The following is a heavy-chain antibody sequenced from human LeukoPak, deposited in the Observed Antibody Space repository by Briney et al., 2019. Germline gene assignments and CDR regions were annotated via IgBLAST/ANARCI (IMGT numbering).Heavy chain of an antibody. V-gene: IGHV3-23*01. CDR1: GFTFSSYA. CDR2: ISVSGGST. Sequence: PGGSLRLSCAASGFTFSSYALSWVRQAPGKGLEWVSTISVSGGSTYYADSVKGRFTISRDNSKNTLSLQMNSLRAEDTAEYYCARVGGGTYRYLLDQWGQGTLVTVS. D-gene: IGHD3-16*02. J-gene: IGHJ4*02. CDR3: ARVGGGTYRYLLDQ.